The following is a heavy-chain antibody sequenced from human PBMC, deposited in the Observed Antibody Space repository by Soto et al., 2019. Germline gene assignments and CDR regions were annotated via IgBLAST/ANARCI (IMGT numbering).Heavy chain of an antibody. J-gene: IGHJ4*02. V-gene: IGHV3-13*01. D-gene: IGHD3-22*01. CDR1: GFTFSSYD. Sequence: PGGSLRLSCAASGFTFSSYDMHWVRQATGKGLEWVSAIGTAGDTYYPGSVKGRFTISRENAKNSLYLQMNSLRAEDTAVYYCARVRGGFSSGYYYFDYWGQGTLVTVSS. CDR2: IGTAGDT. CDR3: ARVRGGFSSGYYYFDY.